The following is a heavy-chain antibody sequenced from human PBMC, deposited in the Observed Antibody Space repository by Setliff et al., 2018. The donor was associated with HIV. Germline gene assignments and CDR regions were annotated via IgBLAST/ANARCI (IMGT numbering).Heavy chain of an antibody. CDR2: ISYSGST. V-gene: IGHV4-59*11. D-gene: IGHD5-18*01. CDR1: GASIRSQY. J-gene: IGHJ4*01. CDR3: ARTRGYSYGTLAGFDY. Sequence: TLSLTCTVSGASIRSQYWSWIRKPPGKGLEWIGYISYSGSTNYNPSLESRVAMSVDTSKQQFSLEVSSVTAADTAVYYCARTRGYSYGTLAGFDYWGRGSLVTVSS.